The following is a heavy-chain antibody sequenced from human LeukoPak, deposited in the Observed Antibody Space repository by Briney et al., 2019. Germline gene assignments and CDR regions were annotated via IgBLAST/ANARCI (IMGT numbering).Heavy chain of an antibody. CDR1: GGSISSYY. D-gene: IGHD1-26*01. J-gene: IGHJ4*02. CDR3: ARVLHSGYSDY. Sequence: ASETLSLTCTVSGGSISSYYWSWIRQPPGKGLEWLGYIYSSGSTNYSPSLKSRVTISVNTSKNQFSLKLSSVTAADTAVYYCARVLHSGYSDYWGQGTLVTVSS. V-gene: IGHV4-59*01. CDR2: IYSSGST.